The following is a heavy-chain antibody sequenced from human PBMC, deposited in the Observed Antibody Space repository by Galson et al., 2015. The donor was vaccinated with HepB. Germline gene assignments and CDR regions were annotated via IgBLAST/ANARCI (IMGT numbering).Heavy chain of an antibody. J-gene: IGHJ4*02. V-gene: IGHV3-33*01. CDR2: IWFDGSHS. D-gene: IGHD1-26*01. CDR1: GFTFSSYG. Sequence: SLRLSCAASGFTFSSYGMHWVRPAPGRGLEWVASIWFDGSHSYHIDSVRGRFTISRDNFKSTLYLQMNSLRVEDTAVYYCARPYSGSYYFDQWGQGTLVTVSS. CDR3: ARPYSGSYYFDQ.